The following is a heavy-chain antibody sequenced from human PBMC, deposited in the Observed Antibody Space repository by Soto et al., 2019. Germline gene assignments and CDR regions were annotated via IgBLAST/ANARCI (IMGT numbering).Heavy chain of an antibody. CDR3: AKSRGANNWANYYGLDV. Sequence: QAQLVESGGGVVQPGRSLRLSCAASGFIFANYGMHWVRQAPGKGLEWVALITYEGSNKYYADAVKGQFTISRDNAKNMVSLQMDSLRAEDTAVYYGAKSRGANNWANYYGLDVWGQGTTVTVSS. D-gene: IGHD1-1*01. CDR2: ITYEGSNK. J-gene: IGHJ6*02. CDR1: GFIFANYG. V-gene: IGHV3-30*18.